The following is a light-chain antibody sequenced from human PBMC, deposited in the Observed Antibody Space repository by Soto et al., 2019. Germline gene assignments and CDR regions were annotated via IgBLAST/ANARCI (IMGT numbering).Light chain of an antibody. CDR2: EVY. J-gene: IGLJ1*01. CDR1: RTDVGGFNH. Sequence: QSALTQPASVSVSPGQSITISCTGTRTDVGGFNHVSWYQQHPGKAPKVIIYEVYNRPSGVSSRFSGSKSGNTASLTISGLQAEDEADYYCSSYTSISALDVFGTGTKVTVL. V-gene: IGLV2-14*01. CDR3: SSYTSISALDV.